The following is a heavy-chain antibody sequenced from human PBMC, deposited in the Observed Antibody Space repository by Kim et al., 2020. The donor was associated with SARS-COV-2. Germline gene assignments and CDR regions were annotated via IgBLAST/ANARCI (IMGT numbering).Heavy chain of an antibody. J-gene: IGHJ4*02. CDR2: ITSDRSYI. CDR3: ATRTHFDY. CDR1: GFTFGSYS. D-gene: IGHD2-2*01. Sequence: GGSLRLSCAASGFTFGSYSLHWVRQAPGKGLEWVASITSDRSYIYYADSVKGRFTISRDNAKNSLYLQLNSLRAEDTAVYYCATRTHFDYWGQSTLVTVSS. V-gene: IGHV3-21*01.